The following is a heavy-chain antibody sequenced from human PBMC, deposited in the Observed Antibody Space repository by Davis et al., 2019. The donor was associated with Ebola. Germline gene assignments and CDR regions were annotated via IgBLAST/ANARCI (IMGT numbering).Heavy chain of an antibody. D-gene: IGHD1-7*01. CDR2: INPNSGGT. CDR3: ARDGRYVTGTTGAHGMDV. J-gene: IGHJ6*02. CDR1: GYTFTGYY. V-gene: IGHV1-2*04. Sequence: ASVKVSCKASGYTFTGYYMHWVRQAPGQGLEWMGWINPNSGGTNYAQKFQGWVTMTRDTSISTAYMDLSRLRSDDTAVYYCARDGRYVTGTTGAHGMDVWGQGTTVTVSS.